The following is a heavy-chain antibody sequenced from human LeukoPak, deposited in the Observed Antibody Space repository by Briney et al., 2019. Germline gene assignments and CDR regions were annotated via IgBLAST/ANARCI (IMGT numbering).Heavy chain of an antibody. V-gene: IGHV3-33*01. Sequence: GGSLRLSCAASGFTFSSYGMHWVSQALGKGLEWVAVIWYDGSNKYYADSVKGRFTISRDNSKNTLYLQMNSLRAEDTAVYYCAREMSLSSSGWYRHFDYWGQGTLVTVSS. J-gene: IGHJ4*02. D-gene: IGHD6-19*01. CDR3: AREMSLSSSGWYRHFDY. CDR2: IWYDGSNK. CDR1: GFTFSSYG.